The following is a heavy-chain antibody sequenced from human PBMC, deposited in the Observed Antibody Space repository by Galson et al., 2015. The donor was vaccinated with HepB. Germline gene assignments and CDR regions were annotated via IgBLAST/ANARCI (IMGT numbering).Heavy chain of an antibody. V-gene: IGHV3-64D*06. CDR2: ISSNGDST. D-gene: IGHD6-19*01. J-gene: IGHJ4*02. Sequence: SLRLSCAASGFTFSSYAMHWVRQAPGKGLEYVSGISSNGDSTYYTDSVKGRFTISRDNSKSTLYLQMSGLRAEDTAVYYCVKDRGRGIAVAGTFDYWGQGTLVTVSS. CDR3: VKDRGRGIAVAGTFDY. CDR1: GFTFSSYA.